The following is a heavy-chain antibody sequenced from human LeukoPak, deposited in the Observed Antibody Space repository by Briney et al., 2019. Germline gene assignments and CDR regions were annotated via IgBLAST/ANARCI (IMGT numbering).Heavy chain of an antibody. D-gene: IGHD3-22*01. CDR3: ARHIVVVRGWFDP. CDR2: IYYSGST. CDR1: GGSISSSSYY. J-gene: IGHJ5*02. V-gene: IGHV4-39*01. Sequence: PSETLSLICTVSGGSISSSSYYWGWIRQPPGKGLEWIGSIYYSGSTYYNPSLKSRVTISVDTSKNQFSLKLSSVTAADTAVYYCARHIVVVRGWFDPWGQGTLVTVSS.